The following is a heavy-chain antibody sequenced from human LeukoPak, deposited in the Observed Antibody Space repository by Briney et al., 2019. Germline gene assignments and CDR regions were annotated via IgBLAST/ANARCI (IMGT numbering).Heavy chain of an antibody. V-gene: IGHV4-4*07. J-gene: IGHJ6*03. CDR1: GGSTSGYY. D-gene: IGHD6-13*01. Sequence: PSETLSLTCTVSGGSTSGYYWSWIRQPAGKGLEWIGRVHSGDNSDSIPSLKSRLAMSLDTSTTRFSLKLTSVTAADTAVYYCARGGAHSPSHDYFYQFMDVWGKGTTVTVSS. CDR2: VHSGDNS. CDR3: ARGGAHSPSHDYFYQFMDV.